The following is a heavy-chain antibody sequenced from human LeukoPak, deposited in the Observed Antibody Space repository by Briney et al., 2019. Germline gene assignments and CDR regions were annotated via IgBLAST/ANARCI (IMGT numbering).Heavy chain of an antibody. J-gene: IGHJ4*02. CDR3: AREGLPYDSSGYFDY. Sequence: GGSLRLSCAASGFTFSSYEMNWVRQAPGKGLEWVSYISSSGSTIYYADSVKGRFTISRDNAKNSLYLQMNSLRAEDTAVYYCAREGLPYDSSGYFDYWGQGTLVTVSS. CDR2: ISSSGSTI. D-gene: IGHD3-22*01. V-gene: IGHV3-48*03. CDR1: GFTFSSYE.